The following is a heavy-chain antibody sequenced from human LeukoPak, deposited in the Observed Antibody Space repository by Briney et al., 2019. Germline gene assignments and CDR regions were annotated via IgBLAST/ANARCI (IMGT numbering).Heavy chain of an antibody. D-gene: IGHD3-10*01. CDR2: ISAYNGNT. CDR3: ARDYPFNYYYGSGSYYSNWFDP. Sequence: GASVKVSCKASGYTFTSYGISWVRQAPGQGLEGMGWISAYNGNTNYAQKLQGRVTMTTDTSTSTAYMELRSLRSDDTAVYYCARDYPFNYYYGSGSYYSNWFDPWGQGTLVTVSS. J-gene: IGHJ5*02. CDR1: GYTFTSYG. V-gene: IGHV1-18*04.